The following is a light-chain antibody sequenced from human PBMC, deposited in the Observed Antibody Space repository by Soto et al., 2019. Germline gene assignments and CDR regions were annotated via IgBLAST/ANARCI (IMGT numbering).Light chain of an antibody. CDR3: HQYGSSPLFT. CDR1: QSVSSSY. Sequence: EIVLTQSPGTLSLSPGERATLSCRASQSVSSSYLARFQQKPGQAPRLLIYGASGRATGIPDRFSGSGSGTDFALTISRLEPEDFAVYYCHQYGSSPLFTFGPGTNVAIK. J-gene: IGKJ3*01. V-gene: IGKV3-20*01. CDR2: GAS.